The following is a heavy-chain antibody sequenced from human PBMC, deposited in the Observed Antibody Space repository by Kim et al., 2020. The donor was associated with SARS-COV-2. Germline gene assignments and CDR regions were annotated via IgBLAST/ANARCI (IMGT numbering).Heavy chain of an antibody. J-gene: IGHJ6*02. CDR2: IDHSGST. D-gene: IGHD4-17*01. CDR1: GGSFSGYY. Sequence: SETLSLTCAVYGGSFSGYYWSWIRQPPGKGLEWIGEIDHSGSTNYNPSLKSRVTISVDTSKNQFSLKLSSVTAADTAVYYCARGTTVTTFYYYYYGMDVWGQGTTVTVSS. V-gene: IGHV4-34*01. CDR3: ARGTTVTTFYYYYYGMDV.